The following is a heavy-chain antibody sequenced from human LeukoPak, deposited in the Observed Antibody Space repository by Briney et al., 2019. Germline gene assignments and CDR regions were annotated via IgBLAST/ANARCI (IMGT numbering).Heavy chain of an antibody. CDR3: VKDRFSTSPSYFDY. CDR1: GFTFSRSA. Sequence: GGSPRLSCAAAGFTFSRSAMSWVRQAPGKGLEWVSGIGGTGDTTYYADSVKGRFIISRDNSKNTLFLQMNSLRAEDTAVYYCVKDRFSTSPSYFDYWGQGTLVAVSS. J-gene: IGHJ4*02. CDR2: IGGTGDTT. V-gene: IGHV3-23*01. D-gene: IGHD2-2*01.